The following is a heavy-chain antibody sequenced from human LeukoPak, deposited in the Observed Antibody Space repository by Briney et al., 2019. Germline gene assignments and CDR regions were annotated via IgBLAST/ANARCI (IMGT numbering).Heavy chain of an antibody. CDR2: ISSNGSI. Sequence: GGSLRLSCATSGFTFSTYEMDWVRQAPGKALEGVSYISSNGSIYYTSPLKGRFTISRDNAKNSLYLQMNSLRAEDTAIYYCAREGYGGTSDAFDIWGQGTMVTVSS. CDR3: AREGYGGTSDAFDI. J-gene: IGHJ3*02. D-gene: IGHD4-23*01. CDR1: GFTFSTYE. V-gene: IGHV3-48*03.